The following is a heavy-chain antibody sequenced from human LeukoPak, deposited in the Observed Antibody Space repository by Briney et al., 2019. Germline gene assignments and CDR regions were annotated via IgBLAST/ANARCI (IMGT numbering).Heavy chain of an antibody. CDR2: IYYSGST. J-gene: IGHJ4*02. Sequence: SETLSLTCTVSGGSISSSSYYWGWIRQPPGKGLEWIGSIYYSGSTYYNPSLKSRVTISVDTSKNQFSLKLSSVTAADTAVYYCARVKADWGYSYGAYDYWGQGTLVTVSS. CDR1: GGSISSSSYY. V-gene: IGHV4-39*07. D-gene: IGHD5-18*01. CDR3: ARVKADWGYSYGAYDY.